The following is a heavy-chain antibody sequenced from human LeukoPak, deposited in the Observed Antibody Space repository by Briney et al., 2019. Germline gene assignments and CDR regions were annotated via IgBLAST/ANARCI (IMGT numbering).Heavy chain of an antibody. D-gene: IGHD6-19*01. CDR1: GGSISSSSYY. J-gene: IGHJ6*03. Sequence: NPSETLSLTCTVSGGSISSSSYYWGWIRQPPGKGLEWIGSIYYSGSTYYNPSLKSRVTISVDTSKNQFSLKLSSVTAADTAVYYCASLLIPDYSSGWSLAGYYYYYYMDVWGKGTTVTVSS. CDR2: IYYSGST. V-gene: IGHV4-39*01. CDR3: ASLLIPDYSSGWSLAGYYYYYYMDV.